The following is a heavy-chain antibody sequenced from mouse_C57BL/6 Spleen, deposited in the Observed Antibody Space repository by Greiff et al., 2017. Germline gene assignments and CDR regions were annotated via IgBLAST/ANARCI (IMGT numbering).Heavy chain of an antibody. CDR1: GYAFTNYL. J-gene: IGHJ1*03. CDR3: ARGGAITTVVATGWYFDV. D-gene: IGHD1-1*01. Sequence: VQRVESGAELVRPGTSVKVSCKASGYAFTNYLIEWVKQRPGQGLEWIGVINPGSGGTNYNEQFKGKATLTADKSSSTAYMRLSSLTSEDSAVYFCARGGAITTVVATGWYFDVWGTGTTVTVSS. V-gene: IGHV1-54*01. CDR2: INPGSGGT.